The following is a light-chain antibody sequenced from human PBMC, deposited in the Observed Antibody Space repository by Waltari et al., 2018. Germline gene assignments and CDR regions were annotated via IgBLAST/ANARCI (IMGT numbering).Light chain of an antibody. J-gene: IGLJ2*01. CDR3: QTWDTGTHVV. CDR2: VSSAGSH. CDR1: SGHSSQA. V-gene: IGLV4-69*01. Sequence: QVVLTQSPSASASLGASVKLPCTLSSGHSSQALAWLQQPPETGPRYLMKVSSAGSHQKGDGIPDRFSGSSSGTERYLTISSVQSEDEADYYCQTWDTGTHVVFGGGTKLTVL.